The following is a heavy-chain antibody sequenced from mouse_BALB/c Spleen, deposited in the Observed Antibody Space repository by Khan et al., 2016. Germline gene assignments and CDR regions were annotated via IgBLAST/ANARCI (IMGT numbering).Heavy chain of an antibody. V-gene: IGHV3-2*02. CDR3: ARGRVFDY. CDR2: ISYSGST. J-gene: IGHJ2*01. CDR1: GYSITSDYA. Sequence: EVQLQESGPGLVKPSQSLSLTCTVTGYSITSDYAWNWIRQFPGNKLEWMGYISYSGSTSYNPYLKSRISITRDTSKNQFFLQLNSVTTEDTATYYCARGRVFDYWGQGTTLTVSS.